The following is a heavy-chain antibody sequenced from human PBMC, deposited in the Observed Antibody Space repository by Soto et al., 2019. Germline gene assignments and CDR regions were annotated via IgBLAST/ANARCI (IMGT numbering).Heavy chain of an antibody. CDR2: ISSSSSYI. J-gene: IGHJ4*01. D-gene: IGHD2-21*01. Sequence: GSLRLSCAASGFTFSSYSMNWVRQAPGKGLEWVSSISSSSSYIYYADSVKGRFTISRDNAKNMLYLQMNSLRAEDTAIYYCAKYSHWAIISPTHDYWGHGTLVTVSS. CDR1: GFTFSSYS. CDR3: AKYSHWAIISPTHDY. V-gene: IGHV3-21*04.